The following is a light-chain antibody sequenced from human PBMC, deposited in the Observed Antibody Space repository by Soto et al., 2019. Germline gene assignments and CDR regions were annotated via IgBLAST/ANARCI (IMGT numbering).Light chain of an antibody. V-gene: IGKV1-5*01. J-gene: IGKJ2*01. Sequence: DIQMTQSPSTLSASVGDRVTITCRASQSISRWLAWYHQKPGKAPKLLISDVSTLQSGVPSRFSGSGSVTEFTLTISSLQPDDFSTYYCQQYNFYPYTFGQGTKLEI. CDR3: QQYNFYPYT. CDR2: DVS. CDR1: QSISRW.